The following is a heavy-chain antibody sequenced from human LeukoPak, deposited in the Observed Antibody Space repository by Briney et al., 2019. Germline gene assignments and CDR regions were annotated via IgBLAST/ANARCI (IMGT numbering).Heavy chain of an antibody. J-gene: IGHJ4*02. CDR1: GGSISSGSYY. D-gene: IGHD3-9*01. CDR2: IYTSGST. CDR3: ARYFDWFGSYFDY. V-gene: IGHV4-61*02. Sequence: PSETLCLTCTVSGGSISSGSYYWSWIRQPAGKGLEWLGRIYTSGSTNYNPSLKSRVTISVDTSKNQFSLKLSSVTAADTAVYYCARYFDWFGSYFDYWGQGTLVTVSS.